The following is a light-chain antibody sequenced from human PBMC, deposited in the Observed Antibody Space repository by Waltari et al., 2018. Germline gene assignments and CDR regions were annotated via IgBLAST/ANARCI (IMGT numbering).Light chain of an antibody. CDR1: IPNIGRNS. CDR2: RSN. Sequence: QSVVTQPPSASGTPGQTVTISCFGSIPNIGRNSVNWYQHLPGTAPRLLIYRSNGRPSRVPDRFSGSKSGTSASLAISGLQSEDEADYYCAAWDDTLSGVVFGGGTKLTVL. J-gene: IGLJ2*01. CDR3: AAWDDTLSGVV. V-gene: IGLV1-44*01.